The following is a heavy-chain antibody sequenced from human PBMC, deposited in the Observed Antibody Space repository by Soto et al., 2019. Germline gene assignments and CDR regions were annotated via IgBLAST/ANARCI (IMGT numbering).Heavy chain of an antibody. D-gene: IGHD2-2*01. CDR3: ARDSTDPAWNYYGMDV. V-gene: IGHV1-46*01. CDR1: GYTFTSYY. J-gene: IGHJ6*02. Sequence: ASVKVSCKASGYTFTSYYMHWVRQAPGQGLEWMGIINPSGGSTSYAQKFQGRVTMTRDTSTSTVYMELSSLRSEDTAVYYCARDSTDPAWNYYGMDVWGQGTTVTVSS. CDR2: INPSGGST.